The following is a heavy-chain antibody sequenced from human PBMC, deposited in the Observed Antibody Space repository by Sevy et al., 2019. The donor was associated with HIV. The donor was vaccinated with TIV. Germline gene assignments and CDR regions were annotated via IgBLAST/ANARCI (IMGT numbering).Heavy chain of an antibody. CDR3: STTRDYYDSSGYPFDY. J-gene: IGHJ4*02. V-gene: IGHV1-24*01. D-gene: IGHD3-22*01. CDR2: FDPEDGET. CDR1: GYTLTELS. Sequence: ASVKVSCKVSGYTLTELSMHWVRQAPGKGLEWMATFDPEDGETIYAQKFQGRVTMTEETSTDTAYMKLSSLRSEDTAVYYCSTTRDYYDSSGYPFDYWGQGTLVTVSS.